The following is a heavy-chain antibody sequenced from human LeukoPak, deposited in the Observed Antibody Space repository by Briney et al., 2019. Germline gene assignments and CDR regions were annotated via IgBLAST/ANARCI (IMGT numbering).Heavy chain of an antibody. CDR2: ISAYNGNT. D-gene: IGHD2/OR15-2a*01. V-gene: IGHV1-18*01. CDR1: GYTFTSYG. J-gene: IGHJ5*01. CDR3: ARDQNNWFDF. Sequence: GASVKVSCKASGYTFTSYGISWARQAPGQGLEWMGWISAYNGNTDYTQKLQGRVTMTTDTSTSTAYMELRSLRSDDTAVYYRARDQNNWFDFWGQGTLVTVSS.